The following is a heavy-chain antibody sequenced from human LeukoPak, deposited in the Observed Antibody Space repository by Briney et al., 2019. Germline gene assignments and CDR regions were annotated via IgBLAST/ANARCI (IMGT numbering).Heavy chain of an antibody. CDR2: INPNSDDT. V-gene: IGHV1-2*02. Sequence: GASVKVSCKASGYTFTGYYTHWVRLAPGQGLEWMGWINPNSDDTIYAQKFQGRVTVTSDTSISTAYMELSRLRSDDTAVYYCARGYVNGWFLDYWGQGTLVTVSS. D-gene: IGHD6-19*01. J-gene: IGHJ4*02. CDR1: GYTFTGYY. CDR3: ARGYVNGWFLDY.